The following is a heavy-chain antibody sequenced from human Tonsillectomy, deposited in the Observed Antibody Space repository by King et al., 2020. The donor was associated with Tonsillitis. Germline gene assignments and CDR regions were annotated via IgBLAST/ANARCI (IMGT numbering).Heavy chain of an antibody. J-gene: IGHJ4*02. D-gene: IGHD1-1*01. CDR3: ARGGSDVQRRVRPTGWVDY. Sequence: QLVQSGAEVKKPGESLKISCKGSGYSFTSYWIGWVRLMPGKGLEWMGIIYPGDSDTRYSPSFQGQVTISADKSISTAYLQWSSLKASDTAMYYCARGGSDVQRRVRPTGWVDYWGQGTLVTVSS. CDR1: GYSFTSYW. CDR2: IYPGDSDT. V-gene: IGHV5-51*01.